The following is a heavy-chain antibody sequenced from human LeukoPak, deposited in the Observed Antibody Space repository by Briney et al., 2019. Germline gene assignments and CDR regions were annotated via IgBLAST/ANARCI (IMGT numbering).Heavy chain of an antibody. J-gene: IGHJ3*01. CDR1: GFTFSTYW. D-gene: IGHD3-16*01. V-gene: IGHV3-7*01. Sequence: RGSLRLSCAASGFTFSTYWMTWVRQAPGKGLEWVANMKGDGSEIHYVDSVKGRFTISRDNAKNSLYLQMNSLRAEDTALYYCARPAYTAAYDLWGQGTMVTVSS. CDR3: ARPAYTAAYDL. CDR2: MKGDGSEI.